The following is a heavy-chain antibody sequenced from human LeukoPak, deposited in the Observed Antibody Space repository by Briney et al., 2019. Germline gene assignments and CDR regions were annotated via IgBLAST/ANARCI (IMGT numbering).Heavy chain of an antibody. CDR2: IYSGGST. CDR3: ARDLTGLTGYLN. CDR1: GFTVGSNY. D-gene: IGHD3-9*01. J-gene: IGHJ4*02. V-gene: IGHV3-66*01. Sequence: GGSLRLSCAASGFTVGSNYMSWVRQAPGKGLEWVSVIYSGGSTYYADSVKGRFTISRDNSKNTLYLQMNSLRAEDTAVYYCARDLTGLTGYLNWGQGTLVTVSS.